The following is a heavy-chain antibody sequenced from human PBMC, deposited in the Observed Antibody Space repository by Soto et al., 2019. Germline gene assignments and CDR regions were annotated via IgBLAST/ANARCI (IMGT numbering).Heavy chain of an antibody. CDR1: GFTFSSYA. J-gene: IGHJ5*02. Sequence: EVQLLESGGGLVQPGGSLRLSCAAPGFTFSSYAMSWVRQAPGKGLEWVSAISGSGGSTYYADSVKGRFTISRDNSKNTLYLQMNSLRAEDTAVYYCAKDPYFEINYGGWFDPWGQGTLVTVSS. CDR2: ISGSGGST. V-gene: IGHV3-23*01. CDR3: AKDPYFEINYGGWFDP. D-gene: IGHD3-9*01.